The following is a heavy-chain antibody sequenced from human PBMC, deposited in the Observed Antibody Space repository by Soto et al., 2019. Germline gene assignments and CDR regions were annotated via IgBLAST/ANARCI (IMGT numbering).Heavy chain of an antibody. Sequence: SETLSLTCTVSGGSISSYYWSWIRQPPGKGLEWIGYIYYSGSTNYNPSLKSRVTISVDTSKNQFSLKLSSVTAADTAVYYCARAVGGDRAYYFDYWGQGTLVTVSS. J-gene: IGHJ4*02. CDR2: IYYSGST. D-gene: IGHD4-17*01. CDR1: GGSISSYY. CDR3: ARAVGGDRAYYFDY. V-gene: IGHV4-59*01.